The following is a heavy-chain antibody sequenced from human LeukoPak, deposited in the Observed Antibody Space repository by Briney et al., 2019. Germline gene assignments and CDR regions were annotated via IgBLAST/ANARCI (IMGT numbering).Heavy chain of an antibody. V-gene: IGHV1-69*04. CDR2: IIPILTIS. D-gene: IGHD6-6*01. J-gene: IGHJ4*02. CDR1: GYKFNTYG. CDR3: AVRYSRSGGYFHY. Sequence: SVKVSCKASGYKFNTYGISWVRQAPGQGLEWMGRIIPILTISNYARKFQGRVTITADKSTSTAYMELSSLRSEDTALYYCAVRYSRSGGYFHYWGQGTLVTVSS.